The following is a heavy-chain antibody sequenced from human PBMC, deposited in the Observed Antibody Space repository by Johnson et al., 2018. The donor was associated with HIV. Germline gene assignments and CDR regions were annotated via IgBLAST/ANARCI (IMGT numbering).Heavy chain of an antibody. Sequence: VQLVESGGGVVRPGGSLRLSCAASGFTFDDYGVSWVRQAPGKGLEWVSGINWNGGSTGYADSVKGRFTISRDNAKKSLYLQMKSLRDEDTALYYCARSVNAGRPFDIWGQGTLVTVSS. J-gene: IGHJ3*02. D-gene: IGHD2-8*01. CDR3: ARSVNAGRPFDI. CDR2: INWNGGST. V-gene: IGHV3-20*04. CDR1: GFTFDDYG.